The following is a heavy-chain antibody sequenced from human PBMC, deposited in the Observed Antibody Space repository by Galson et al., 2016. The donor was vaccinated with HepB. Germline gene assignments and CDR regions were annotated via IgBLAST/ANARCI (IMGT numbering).Heavy chain of an antibody. Sequence: SVKVSCKASGFAFNSSAVQWVRQARGQRLEWIGWIVVGSGDTHYAQRFQERVTITRDMSTSTAYMKLSSLRSEDTAMYYCAADTGFYGMNVWGKGTTVTVSS. CDR2: IVVGSGDT. V-gene: IGHV1-58*01. CDR1: GFAFNSSA. CDR3: AADTGFYGMNV. J-gene: IGHJ6*04.